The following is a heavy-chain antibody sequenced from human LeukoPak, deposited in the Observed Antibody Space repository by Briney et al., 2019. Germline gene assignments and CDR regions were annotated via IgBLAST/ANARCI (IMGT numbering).Heavy chain of an antibody. J-gene: IGHJ4*02. D-gene: IGHD2-15*01. V-gene: IGHV1-8*01. Sequence: ASVKVSCKASGYTFTSYDINWVRQATGQGLEWMGRMNPNSGNTGYAQKFQGRVTMTRNTSISTAYMELSSLRSEDTAVYYCARVYKLCSGGSCYPPGYWGQGTLVTVSS. CDR1: GYTFTSYD. CDR3: ARVYKLCSGGSCYPPGY. CDR2: MNPNSGNT.